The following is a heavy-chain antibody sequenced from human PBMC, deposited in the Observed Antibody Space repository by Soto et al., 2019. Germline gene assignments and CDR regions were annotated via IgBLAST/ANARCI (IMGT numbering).Heavy chain of an antibody. J-gene: IGHJ5*01. CDR3: ARDPPSGTTLDWFDS. CDR1: GFSFSSDS. V-gene: IGHV3-21*01. D-gene: IGHD1-7*01. Sequence: GGSLRLSCAASGFSFSSDSMGWVRQAPGKGLEWVASISSSGSFMNYADSVKGRFTISRDNAKNSLYPQMRSLKDEDTAVYYCARDPPSGTTLDWFDSWGQGTLVTVSS. CDR2: ISSSGSFM.